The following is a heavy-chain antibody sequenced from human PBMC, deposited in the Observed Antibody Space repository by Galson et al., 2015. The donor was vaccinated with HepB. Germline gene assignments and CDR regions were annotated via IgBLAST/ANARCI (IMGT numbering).Heavy chain of an antibody. CDR2: ISCSSSTI. V-gene: IGHV3-48*01. Sequence: SLRLSCAASGFTFSSAWMSWVRQAPGKGLEWVSYISCSSSTIYYADSVKGRFTISRDNAKNSLYLQMNSLRAEDTAVYYCAREGVTYAFDIWGQGTMVTVSS. CDR1: GFTFSSAW. CDR3: AREGVTYAFDI. J-gene: IGHJ3*02.